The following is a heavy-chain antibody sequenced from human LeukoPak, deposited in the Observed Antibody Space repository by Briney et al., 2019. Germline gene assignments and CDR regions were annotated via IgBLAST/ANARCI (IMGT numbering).Heavy chain of an antibody. D-gene: IGHD2-15*01. Sequence: SETLSLTCSVSGDSVTSAYWNWIRQPPGKGLEWIGYVSADGTTNYSPSLRSRLIMSVDTVKNDISLITVSETGADTAIYYCARLDCVLEGCYNHWGRGILVTVAS. CDR3: ARLDCVLEGCYNH. CDR1: GDSVTSAY. CDR2: VSADGTT. J-gene: IGHJ4*02. V-gene: IGHV4-59*02.